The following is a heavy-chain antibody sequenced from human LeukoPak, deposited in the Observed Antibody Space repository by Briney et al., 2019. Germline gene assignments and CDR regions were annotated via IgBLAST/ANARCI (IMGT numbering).Heavy chain of an antibody. V-gene: IGHV3-23*01. CDR3: AKGGYSFFDY. D-gene: IGHD5-12*01. CDR1: GFTFSSHA. Sequence: PGGSLRLSCAASGFTFSSHAMSWVRQTPGKGLEWVSTITSSGDNTYYSDSVKGRFTISRDNSKNTLYLQMNSLRAEDTAEYYCAKGGYSFFDYWGQGTLVTVSS. CDR2: ITSSGDNT. J-gene: IGHJ4*02.